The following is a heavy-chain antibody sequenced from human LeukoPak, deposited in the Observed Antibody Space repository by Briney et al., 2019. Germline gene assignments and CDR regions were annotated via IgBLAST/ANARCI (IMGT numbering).Heavy chain of an antibody. CDR3: ARAIPDDDAFDI. CDR2: ISSSSSYI. CDR1: GFTFSSYS. V-gene: IGHV3-21*01. Sequence: PGGSLRLSCAASGFTFSSYSMNWVRQAPGKGLEWVSSISSSSSYIYYADSVKGRFTISRDNAKNSLYPQMNSLRAEDTAVYYCARAIPDDDAFDIWGQGTMVTVSS. J-gene: IGHJ3*02. D-gene: IGHD2-21*01.